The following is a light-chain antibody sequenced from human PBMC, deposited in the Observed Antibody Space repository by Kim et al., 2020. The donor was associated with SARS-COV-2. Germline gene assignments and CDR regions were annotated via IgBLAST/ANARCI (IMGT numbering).Light chain of an antibody. CDR3: SSYTSSSTWV. CDR1: SSDVGGYNY. CDR2: DVS. J-gene: IGLJ3*02. Sequence: QSALTQPASVSGSPGQSITISCTGTSSDVGGYNYVSWYQQHPGKAPKLMIYDVSKRPSGVSNRFSGSKSANTASLAISGLQAEDEADYYCSSYTSSSTWVVGGGT. V-gene: IGLV2-14*01.